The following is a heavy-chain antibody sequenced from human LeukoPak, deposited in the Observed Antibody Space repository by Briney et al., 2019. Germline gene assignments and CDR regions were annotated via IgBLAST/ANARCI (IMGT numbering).Heavy chain of an antibody. CDR2: INHSGST. J-gene: IGHJ4*02. V-gene: IGHV4-34*01. CDR3: ARRKEALRYFHWLQTGAAAIDY. CDR1: GGSFSGYY. D-gene: IGHD3-9*01. Sequence: SETLSLACAVYGGSFSGYYWSWIRQPPGKGLEWIGEINHSGSTNYNPSLKSRVTISVDTSKNQFSLKLSSVTAADTAVYYCARRKEALRYFHWLQTGAAAIDYWGQGTLVTVSS.